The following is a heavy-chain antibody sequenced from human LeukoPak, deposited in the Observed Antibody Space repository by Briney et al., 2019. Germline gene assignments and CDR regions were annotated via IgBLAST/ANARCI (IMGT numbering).Heavy chain of an antibody. V-gene: IGHV3-23*01. J-gene: IGHJ4*02. Sequence: GGSLRLSCAASGFTFSSYAISWVRQAPGKGLEWVSTISGSGGSTNYADSVRGRFTISRDNSKNTLYLQMNSLRAEDAAVYFCAKAPVTSCRGAYCYPFDSWGQGTLVTVSS. CDR2: ISGSGGST. CDR3: AKAPVTSCRGAYCYPFDS. CDR1: GFTFSSYA. D-gene: IGHD2-21*01.